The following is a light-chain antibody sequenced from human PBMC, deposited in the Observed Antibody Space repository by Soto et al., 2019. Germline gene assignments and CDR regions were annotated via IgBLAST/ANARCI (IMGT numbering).Light chain of an antibody. J-gene: IGLJ2*01. CDR1: SSNLGAGHD. Sequence: QSVLTQPPSVSGAPGQRVTISCTGSSSNLGAGHDVHWYQQLPGTAPKLMIYDVSKRPSGVPDRFSGSKSGNTASLTISGLQAEDEADYYCCSYAGSYTFVFGGGTKVTVL. V-gene: IGLV1-40*01. CDR2: DVS. CDR3: CSYAGSYTFV.